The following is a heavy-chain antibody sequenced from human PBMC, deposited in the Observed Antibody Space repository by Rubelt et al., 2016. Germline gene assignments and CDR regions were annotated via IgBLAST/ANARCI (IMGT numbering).Heavy chain of an antibody. CDR1: GFTFRSYS. CDR2: ISSSSSTM. D-gene: IGHD2-2*01. J-gene: IGHJ4*02. V-gene: IGHV3-48*02. CDR3: ATQGYCSSTSCYGAY. Sequence: EVQLVESGGGLVQPGGSLRLSCAASGFTFRSYSMNWVRQAPGKGLEWASYISSSSSTMYYADSVKVRFTISRENAKNSLYLQMNGLRDEDTAVYYCATQGYCSSTSCYGAYWGQGTLVTVSS.